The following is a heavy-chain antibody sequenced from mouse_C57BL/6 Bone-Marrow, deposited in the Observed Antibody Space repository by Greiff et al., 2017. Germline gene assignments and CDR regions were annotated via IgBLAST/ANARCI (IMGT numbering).Heavy chain of an antibody. CDR3: ARVVFLVDV. J-gene: IGHJ1*03. CDR1: GYTFTSYG. V-gene: IGHV1-81*01. Sequence: QVQLQQSGAELARPGASVKLSCKASGYTFTSYGISWVKQRTGQGLELIGEIYPRSGNTYYNEKFKGKATLTADKSSSTAYMKLRSLTSEDSAVYFCARVVFLVDVWGTGTTVTVSS. CDR2: IYPRSGNT.